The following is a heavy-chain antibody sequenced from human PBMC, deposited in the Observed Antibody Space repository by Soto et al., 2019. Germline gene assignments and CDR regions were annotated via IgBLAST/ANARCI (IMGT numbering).Heavy chain of an antibody. CDR2: INHSGST. D-gene: IGHD6-6*01. V-gene: IGHV4-34*01. CDR1: GGSFSGYY. Sequence: SETLSLTCAVYGGSFSGYYWSWIRQPPGKGLEWIGEINHSGSTNYNPSLKSRVTISVDTSKNQFSLKLSSVTAADTAVYYCASRPSEYSSSSGYYYYYYHMDVWGKGTTVTVSS. CDR3: ASRPSEYSSSSGYYYYYYHMDV. J-gene: IGHJ6*03.